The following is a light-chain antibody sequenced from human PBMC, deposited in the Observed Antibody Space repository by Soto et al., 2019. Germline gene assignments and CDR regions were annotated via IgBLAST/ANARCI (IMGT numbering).Light chain of an antibody. CDR1: QTISNW. Sequence: DIQMTQSPSTLSGSVGDRVTITCRASQTISNWLAWYQQKPGKAPKLLIYKASTLESGVPSRFSGSGSGTDFTLTISRLEPEDFAVFYCQQYGSSPTWTFGQGTKVDIK. J-gene: IGKJ1*01. CDR2: KAS. CDR3: QQYGSSPTWT. V-gene: IGKV1-5*03.